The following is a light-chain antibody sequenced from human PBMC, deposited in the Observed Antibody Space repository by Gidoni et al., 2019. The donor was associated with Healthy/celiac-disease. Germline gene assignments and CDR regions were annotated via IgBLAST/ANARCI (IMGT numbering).Light chain of an antibody. J-gene: IGLJ2*01. Sequence: SYVLTQPPSVSVAPGQTARITSGGNNIGSKSVHWYPQKPGQAPVLVVYDDSDRPSGIPERFSGSNSGNTATLTISRVEAGDEADYYCQVWDSSSDHPGVVFGGGTKLTVL. CDR1: NIGSKS. CDR3: QVWDSSSDHPGVV. V-gene: IGLV3-21*02. CDR2: DDS.